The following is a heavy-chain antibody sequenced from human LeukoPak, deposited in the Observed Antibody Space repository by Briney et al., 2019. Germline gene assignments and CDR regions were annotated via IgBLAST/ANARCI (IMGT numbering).Heavy chain of an antibody. CDR1: GYTFTGYY. D-gene: IGHD3-3*01. CDR2: INPNSGGT. Sequence: ASVKVSCKASGYTFTGYYMHWVRQAPGQGLEWMGWINPNSGGTNYAQKFQGRVTMTRDTSISTAYMELSRLRSDDTAVYYCARTLKYYDFWRDWFDPWGQGTLATVSS. CDR3: ARTLKYYDFWRDWFDP. J-gene: IGHJ5*02. V-gene: IGHV1-2*02.